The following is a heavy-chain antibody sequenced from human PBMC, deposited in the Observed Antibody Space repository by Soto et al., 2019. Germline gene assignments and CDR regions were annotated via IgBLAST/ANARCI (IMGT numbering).Heavy chain of an antibody. J-gene: IGHJ6*03. V-gene: IGHV4-34*01. CDR2: INHSGST. CDR1: GGSFSGYY. D-gene: IGHD5-12*01. Sequence: PSETLSLTCAVYGGSFSGYYWSWIRQPPGKGLEWIGEINHSGSTNYNPSIKSRVTISVDTSKNQFSLKLSSVTAADTAVYYCARGPNHIVASPYYYYYYMDVWGKGTTVTVSS. CDR3: ARGPNHIVASPYYYYYYMDV.